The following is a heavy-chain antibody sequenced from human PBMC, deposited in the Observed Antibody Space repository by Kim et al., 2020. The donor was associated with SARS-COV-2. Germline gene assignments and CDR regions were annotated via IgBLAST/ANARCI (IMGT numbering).Heavy chain of an antibody. CDR3: ANDDVHGRSLNDHNYYLMDV. J-gene: IGHJ6*02. CDR2: ISYDGSNK. Sequence: GGSLRLSCAASGFTFTTYGMHWVRQAPGKGLEWVAVISYDGSNKYYADSVKGRFTISRDNSKNTLYLQMNSLRAEDTAVYLCANDDVHGRSLNDHNYYLMDVWGQGTAVTVSS. D-gene: IGHD1-1*01. CDR1: GFTFTTYG. V-gene: IGHV3-30*18.